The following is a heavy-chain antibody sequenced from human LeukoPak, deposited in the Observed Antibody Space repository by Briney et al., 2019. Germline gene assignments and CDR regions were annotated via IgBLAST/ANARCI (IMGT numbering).Heavy chain of an antibody. CDR3: ARHTFDSASYYTGCDT. D-gene: IGHD4-11*01. J-gene: IGHJ5*02. CDR2: IYPDDSDT. CDR1: GYSFSNYW. V-gene: IGHV5-51*01. Sequence: GESLKISCKGSGYSFSNYWIGWVRQVPGKGLEWMGIIYPDDSDTRYSPSFQGQVTISADKSINTAYLQWSSLKASDTAIYYCARHTFDSASYYTGCDTWGQGTLVTVSS.